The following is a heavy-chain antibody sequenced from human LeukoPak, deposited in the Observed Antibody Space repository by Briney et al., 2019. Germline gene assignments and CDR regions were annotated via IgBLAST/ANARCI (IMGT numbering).Heavy chain of an antibody. CDR1: GGSFSGYY. D-gene: IGHD1-26*01. V-gene: IGHV4-34*01. Sequence: SETLSLTCAVYGGSFSGYYWSWIRQPPGKGLEWIGEINHSGSTNYNPSLKSRVTISVDTPKNQFSLKLSSVTAADTAVYYCAVGYEWEQTGAFDIWGQGTMVTVSS. J-gene: IGHJ3*02. CDR3: AVGYEWEQTGAFDI. CDR2: INHSGST.